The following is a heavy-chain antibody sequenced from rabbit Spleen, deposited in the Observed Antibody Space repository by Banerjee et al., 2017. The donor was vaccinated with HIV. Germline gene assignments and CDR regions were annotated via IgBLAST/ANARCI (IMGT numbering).Heavy chain of an antibody. D-gene: IGHD1-1*01. J-gene: IGHJ4*01. V-gene: IGHV1S7*01. CDR2: IDPFFGTT. Sequence: HLKESGGGLVQPGGSLTLSCKGSGFDFSSYYMSWVRQAPGKGLEWIGYIDPFFGTTYSASWVNSQFAFSSHNAQNTLYLQLNSLTVADTATYFCARDPAYASGSGTSITYLWGPGSLVTVS. CDR1: GFDFSSYY. CDR3: ARDPAYASGSGTSITYL.